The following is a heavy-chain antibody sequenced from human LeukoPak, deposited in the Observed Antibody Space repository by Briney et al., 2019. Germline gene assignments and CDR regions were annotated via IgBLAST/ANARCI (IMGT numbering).Heavy chain of an antibody. CDR2: IYYSGST. J-gene: IGHJ6*03. Sequence: SQALSLTCTVSGGSISSGSYYWSWIRQPAGKGLEWIGSIYYSGSTYYNPSLKSRVTISVDTSKNQLSLKLSSVTAADTAVYYCARLGYSYYYYMDVWGKGTTVTVSS. CDR3: ARLGYSYYYYMDV. D-gene: IGHD3-22*01. CDR1: GGSISSGSYY. V-gene: IGHV4-39*01.